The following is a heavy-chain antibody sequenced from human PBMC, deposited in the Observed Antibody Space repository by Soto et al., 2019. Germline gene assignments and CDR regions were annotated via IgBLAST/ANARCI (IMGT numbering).Heavy chain of an antibody. V-gene: IGHV4-61*01. CDR1: GGSVSSGSYY. Sequence: QVQLQESGPGLVKPSETLSLTCTVSGGSVSSGSYYWSWIRQPPGKGLEWIGYIYYSGSTNYNPPPKRRCPLSXXTXNXXSSLKLSPVTAADTAVYYCASRYCSGGRCYAWLDPWGQGTLVTVSS. D-gene: IGHD2-15*01. CDR2: IYYSGST. J-gene: IGHJ5*02. CDR3: ASRYCSGGRCYAWLDP.